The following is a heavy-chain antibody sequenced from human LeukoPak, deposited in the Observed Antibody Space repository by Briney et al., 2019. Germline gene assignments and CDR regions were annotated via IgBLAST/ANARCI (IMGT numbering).Heavy chain of an antibody. CDR2: IFYSGST. D-gene: IGHD3-10*01. CDR1: GGSISSYY. V-gene: IGHV4-59*01. Sequence: SETLSLTCTVSGGSISSYYWSWIRQPPGKGLEWIGNIFYSGSTNYNPSLKSRVTISVDTSKNQFSLKLSSVTAADTAVYYCARVGTVRAFDIWGQGTMVTVSS. CDR3: ARVGTVRAFDI. J-gene: IGHJ3*02.